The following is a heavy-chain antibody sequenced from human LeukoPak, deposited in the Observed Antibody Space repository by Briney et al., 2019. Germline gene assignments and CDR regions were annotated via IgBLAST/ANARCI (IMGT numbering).Heavy chain of an antibody. J-gene: IGHJ4*02. CDR2: INPNSGGT. V-gene: IGHV1-2*02. D-gene: IGHD3-3*01. Sequence: ASVKVSCKASGYTFTGYYMHWVRQAPGQGLEWMGWINPNSGGTNYARKFQGRVTMTRNTSISTAYMELSSLRSEDTAVYYCARGRAWRPIDYWGQGTLVTVSS. CDR1: GYTFTGYY. CDR3: ARGRAWRPIDY.